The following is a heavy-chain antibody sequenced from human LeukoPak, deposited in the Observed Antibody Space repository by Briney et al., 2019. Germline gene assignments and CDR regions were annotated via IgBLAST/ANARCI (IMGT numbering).Heavy chain of an antibody. D-gene: IGHD6-19*01. CDR1: GFTFSNHW. V-gene: IGHV3-74*01. J-gene: IGHJ4*02. CDR2: ISKDGSTS. CDR3: ASPIAVAGRGGSFDY. Sequence: GGSLRLSCEASGFTFSNHWMHWVRQAPGKGLVWVSVISKDGSTSIYADSVRGRLTISRDNAKNTLYLQMNSLRAEDTAVYYCASPIAVAGRGGSFDYWGQGTLVTVSS.